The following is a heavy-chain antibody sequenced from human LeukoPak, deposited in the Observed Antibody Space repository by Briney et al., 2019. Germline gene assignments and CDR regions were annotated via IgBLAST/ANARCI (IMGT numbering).Heavy chain of an antibody. Sequence: ASVKVSCKASGYTFTDYYIHWVRQAPGQGLEWMGWINPNSGGTNYAHKFQGRVSMARDTSIRTAYMEMSNLRSDDTAVYYCARGDLLTGNRDWFDPWGQGTLVTVFS. CDR2: INPNSGGT. CDR1: GYTFTDYY. J-gene: IGHJ5*02. D-gene: IGHD3-9*01. CDR3: ARGDLLTGNRDWFDP. V-gene: IGHV1-2*02.